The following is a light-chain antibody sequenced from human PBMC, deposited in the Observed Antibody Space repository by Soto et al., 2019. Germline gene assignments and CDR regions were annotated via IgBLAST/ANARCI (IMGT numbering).Light chain of an antibody. CDR3: QQYSTYST. CDR1: ESIDNW. V-gene: IGKV1-5*01. CDR2: DAS. J-gene: IGKJ5*01. Sequence: DIQMTQPPSTLSASVGDTVTITCRASESIDNWLAWYQQKPGKAPKLLIYDASSLESGVPSRFSGSGSGTEFTLTISSLQPDDFATYYCQQYSTYSTFGQGTRLEI.